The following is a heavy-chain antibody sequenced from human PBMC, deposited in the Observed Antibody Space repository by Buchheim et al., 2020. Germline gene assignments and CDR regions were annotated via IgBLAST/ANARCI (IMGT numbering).Heavy chain of an antibody. V-gene: IGHV3-48*04. CDR2: IVSSGSTI. CDR3: ARGFDFWSGYHYFDY. D-gene: IGHD3-3*01. Sequence: EVQLVESGGDLVQPGGSLRLSCAASGLTFSSCWMNWVRQAPGKGLEWVSCIVSSGSTIYYADSVKGRFTISRDNAKNSLYLQMNSLRAEDTAVYYCARGFDFWSGYHYFDYWGQGAL. J-gene: IGHJ4*02. CDR1: GLTFSSCW.